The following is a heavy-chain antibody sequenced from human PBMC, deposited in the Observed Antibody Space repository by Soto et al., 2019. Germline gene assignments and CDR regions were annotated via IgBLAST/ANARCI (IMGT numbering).Heavy chain of an antibody. V-gene: IGHV4-38-2*02. CDR3: ARDNSDFWSGTNYYGMAV. CDR1: GYSISSGYY. Sequence: PSETLSLTCTVSGYSISSGYYWGWIRRPPGKGLEWIGSIYQSGGTYYNPSLKSRVTISVDTSKNQFSLKLSSVNAADTAVYYCARDNSDFWSGTNYYGMAVWGQSTTVTVS. D-gene: IGHD3-3*01. J-gene: IGHJ6*02. CDR2: IYQSGGT.